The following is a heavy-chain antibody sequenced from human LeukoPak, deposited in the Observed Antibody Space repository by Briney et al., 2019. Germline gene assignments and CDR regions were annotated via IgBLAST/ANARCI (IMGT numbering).Heavy chain of an antibody. CDR3: ARDRTLDP. V-gene: IGHV3-66*01. CDR2: IYSGGST. Sequence: PSETLSLTCTVSGGSISSYYWSWIRQPPGKGLEWVAVIYSGGSTYYADSVKGRFTISRDNSKNTLYLQMNSLRAEDTAVYYCARDRTLDPWGQGTLVTVSS. J-gene: IGHJ5*02. D-gene: IGHD3/OR15-3a*01. CDR1: GGSISSYY.